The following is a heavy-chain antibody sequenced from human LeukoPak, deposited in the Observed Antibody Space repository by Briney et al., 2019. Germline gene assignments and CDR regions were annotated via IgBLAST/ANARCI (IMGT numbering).Heavy chain of an antibody. CDR3: ARNPIELRRYSYGYFDY. CDR1: GGTHSRYA. CDR2: IILIFGTE. D-gene: IGHD5-18*01. J-gene: IGHJ4*02. Sequence: SSVTDSFKASGGTHSRYAISWVRPAPGRGREWMGGIILIFGTENYAQKFQDRVTITADESTSTAYMELSSLRSEDTAVYYCARNPIELRRYSYGYFDYWGQGTLVTVSS. V-gene: IGHV1-69*01.